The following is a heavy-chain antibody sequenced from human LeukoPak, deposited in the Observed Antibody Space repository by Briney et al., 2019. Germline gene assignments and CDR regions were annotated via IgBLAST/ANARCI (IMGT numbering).Heavy chain of an antibody. J-gene: IGHJ1*01. CDR2: IIPIFGTA. CDR3: ARGSEDIVVVPAASAEYFQH. Sequence: SVKVSCKASGGTFSSYAISWVRQAPGQGLEWMGGIIPIFGTANYAQEFQGRVTITADESTSTAYMELSSLRSEDTAVYYCARGSEDIVVVPAASAEYFQHWGQGTLVTVSS. CDR1: GGTFSSYA. D-gene: IGHD2-2*01. V-gene: IGHV1-69*13.